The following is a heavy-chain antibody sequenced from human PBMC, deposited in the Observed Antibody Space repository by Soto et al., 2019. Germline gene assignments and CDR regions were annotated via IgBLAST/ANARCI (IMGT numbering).Heavy chain of an antibody. CDR3: ATSRAASPYYYYYYMDV. J-gene: IGHJ6*03. CDR1: GGSISSYY. Sequence: SETLSLTCTVSGGSISSYYWSWIRQPPGNGLEWIGYIYYSGSTNYNPSLKSRVTISVDTSKNQFSLKLSSVTAADTAVYYCATSRAASPYYYYYYMDVWGKGTTVTVSS. D-gene: IGHD2-15*01. CDR2: IYYSGST. V-gene: IGHV4-59*08.